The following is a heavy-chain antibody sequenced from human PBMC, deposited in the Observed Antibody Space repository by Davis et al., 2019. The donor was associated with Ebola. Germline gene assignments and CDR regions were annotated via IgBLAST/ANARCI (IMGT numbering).Heavy chain of an antibody. Sequence: SETLSLTCAVSGGSISSSNWWSWVRQPPGKGLEWIGEIYHSGSTNYNPSLKSRVTISVDKSKNQFSLKLSSVTAADTAVYYCARDQVRTRYYYYGMDVWGQGTTVTVSS. V-gene: IGHV4-4*02. D-gene: IGHD1-1*01. J-gene: IGHJ6*02. CDR3: ARDQVRTRYYYYGMDV. CDR2: IYHSGST. CDR1: GGSISSSNW.